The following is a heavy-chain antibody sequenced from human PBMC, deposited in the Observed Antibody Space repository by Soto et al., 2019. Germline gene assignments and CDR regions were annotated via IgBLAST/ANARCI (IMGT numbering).Heavy chain of an antibody. CDR1: GGAISTYY. CDR2: IYGSGST. D-gene: IGHD3-3*01. J-gene: IGHJ5*02. CDR3: ARGQRFSDWFDP. Sequence: SETLSLTCTVSGGAISTYYWTWIRQPAGKGLEWIGRIYGSGSTKYNPSLQSRVTMSLDTSNNQFSLRLTSVTAADTAVYYCARGQRFSDWFDPWGQGTLVTVS. V-gene: IGHV4-4*07.